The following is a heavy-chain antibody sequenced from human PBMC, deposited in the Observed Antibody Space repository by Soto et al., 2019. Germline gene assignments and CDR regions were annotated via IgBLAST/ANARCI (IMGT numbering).Heavy chain of an antibody. CDR2: ISYDGSNK. J-gene: IGHJ5*02. Sequence: ESGGGVVQPGRSLRLSCAASGFTFSSYGMHWVRQAPGKGLEWVAVISYDGSNKYYADSVKGRFTISRDNSKNTLYLQMNSLRAEDTAVYYCAKGDIVVVPALFDPWGQGTLVTVSS. CDR1: GFTFSSYG. V-gene: IGHV3-30*18. D-gene: IGHD2-2*01. CDR3: AKGDIVVVPALFDP.